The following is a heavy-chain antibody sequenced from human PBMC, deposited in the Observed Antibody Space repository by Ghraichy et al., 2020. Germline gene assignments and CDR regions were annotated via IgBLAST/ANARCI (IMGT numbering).Heavy chain of an antibody. V-gene: IGHV1-24*01. J-gene: IGHJ6*02. CDR2: FDPEDGET. CDR1: GYTLTELS. D-gene: IGHD3-10*01. Sequence: ASVKVSCKVSGYTLTELSMHWVRQAPGKGLEWMGGFDPEDGETIYAQKFQGRVTMTEDTSTDTAYMELSSLRSEDTAVYYCATDGEMVRGEKAYYYYGMDVWGQGTTVTVSS. CDR3: ATDGEMVRGEKAYYYYGMDV.